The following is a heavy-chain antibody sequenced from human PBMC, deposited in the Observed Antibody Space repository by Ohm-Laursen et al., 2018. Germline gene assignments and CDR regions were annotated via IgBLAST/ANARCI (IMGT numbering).Heavy chain of an antibody. CDR2: ITGAGDSA. CDR3: AKGRSGWYGGSFDY. CDR1: GFMFSNYG. D-gene: IGHD6-19*01. J-gene: IGHJ4*02. V-gene: IGHV3-23*01. Sequence: SLRLSCAASGFMFSNYGMSWVRQAPGKGLEVVLTITGAGDSAYYGGSVKGRFAISRDNSKKTLYLQMNSLRVEDTAIYYCAKGRSGWYGGSFDYWGQGNLVTVSS.